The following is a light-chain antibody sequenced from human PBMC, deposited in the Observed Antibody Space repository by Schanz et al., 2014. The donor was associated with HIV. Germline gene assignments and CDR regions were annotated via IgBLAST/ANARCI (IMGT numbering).Light chain of an antibody. CDR3: QCYDSSLRDVV. Sequence: QSALTQPPSASGSPGQSVTISCTGTSSDVGGYNYVSWYQQHPGKAPKLMIYEVSKRPSGVPDRFSGSKSGNTASLTISGLQSDDEADYFCQCYDSSLRDVVFGGGTKLTVL. CDR1: SSDVGGYNY. J-gene: IGLJ2*01. CDR2: EVS. V-gene: IGLV2-8*01.